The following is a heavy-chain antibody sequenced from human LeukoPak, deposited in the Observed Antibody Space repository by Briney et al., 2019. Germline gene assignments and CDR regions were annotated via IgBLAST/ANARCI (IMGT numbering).Heavy chain of an antibody. CDR3: AKDPADYRGRFDY. D-gene: IGHD4-11*01. Sequence: GGSLRLSCAASGFTFRTYAMSWVRQAPGKGLEWISTITGSGGSTYYTDSVKGRFTISRDNSKNTLFLQMDSLRAEDTAVYYCAKDPADYRGRFDYWGQGTLVTVSS. CDR1: GFTFRTYA. CDR2: ITGSGGST. V-gene: IGHV3-23*01. J-gene: IGHJ4*02.